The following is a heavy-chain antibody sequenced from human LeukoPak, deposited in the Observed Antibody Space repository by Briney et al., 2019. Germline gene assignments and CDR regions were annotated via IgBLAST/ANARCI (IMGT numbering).Heavy chain of an antibody. Sequence: SETLSLTCTVSGDSISSYYWSWIRQPPGKGLEWIGCIYYSGNTNYNPSLKSRVTISIDTSKNQFSLKLSSVTAADTAVYYCARDYAFDIWGQGTWVTVSS. J-gene: IGHJ3*02. CDR2: IYYSGNT. CDR3: ARDYAFDI. CDR1: GDSISSYY. V-gene: IGHV4-59*01.